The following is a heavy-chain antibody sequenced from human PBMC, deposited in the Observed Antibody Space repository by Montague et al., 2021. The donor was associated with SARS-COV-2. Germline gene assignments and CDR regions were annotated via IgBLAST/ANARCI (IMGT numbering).Heavy chain of an antibody. D-gene: IGHD3-16*01. CDR2: IYFNGNT. V-gene: IGHV4-61*03. CDR1: GVSFSSNNYY. CDR3: AREVVGVKTNWLDT. Sequence: SETLSLTCSVSGVSFSSNNYYWTWIRPPPGKGLEWNGYIYFNGNTILXPSLEGRVTTSIDTSKNHFSLRLTSVTPADTAVYYCAREVVGVKTNWLDTWGQGTLVTVSS. J-gene: IGHJ5*02.